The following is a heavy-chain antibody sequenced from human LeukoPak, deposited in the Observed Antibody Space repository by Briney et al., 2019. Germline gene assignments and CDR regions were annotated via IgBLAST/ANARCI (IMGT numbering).Heavy chain of an antibody. Sequence: SETLSLTCTVSGGSISSYYWSWIRQPPGKGLEWIGHIYYSGSTNYNPSLKSRVTISVDTSKNQFSLKLSSVTAADTAVYYCARGIFGVVIPHEYYFDYWGQGTLVTVSS. D-gene: IGHD3-3*01. J-gene: IGHJ4*02. CDR3: ARGIFGVVIPHEYYFDY. V-gene: IGHV4-59*01. CDR1: GGSISSYY. CDR2: IYYSGST.